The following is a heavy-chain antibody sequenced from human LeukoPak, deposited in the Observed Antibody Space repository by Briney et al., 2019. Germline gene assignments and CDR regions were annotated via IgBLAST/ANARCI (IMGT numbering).Heavy chain of an antibody. CDR1: GASISSSNYY. V-gene: IGHV4-39*01. Sequence: SETLSLTCTVSGASISSSNYYWGWIRQPPGKGLEYIGSVYYTGSIHYNPSLTSRVTISADTSKNQFSLKVSSVTAADTAVYYCARPSYGEHDYWGQGTLVTVSS. J-gene: IGHJ4*02. D-gene: IGHD3-10*01. CDR2: VYYTGSI. CDR3: ARPSYGEHDY.